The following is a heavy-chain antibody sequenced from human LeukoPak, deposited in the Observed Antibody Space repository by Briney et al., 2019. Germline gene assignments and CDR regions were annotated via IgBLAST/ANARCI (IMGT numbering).Heavy chain of an antibody. J-gene: IGHJ4*02. CDR2: ISSSGSTI. CDR1: GFTFRDYY. CDR3: ARVGRSYSSGWYEREFDY. Sequence: GGSLRLSCAASGFTFRDYYMSWIRQAPGKGLEWVSYISSSGSTIYYADSVKGRFTISRDNAKNSLYLQMNSLRAEDTAVYYCARVGRSYSSGWYEREFDYWGQGTLVTVSS. V-gene: IGHV3-11*01. D-gene: IGHD6-19*01.